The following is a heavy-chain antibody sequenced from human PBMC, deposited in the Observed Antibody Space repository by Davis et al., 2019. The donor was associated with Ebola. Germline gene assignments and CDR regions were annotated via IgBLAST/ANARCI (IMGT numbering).Heavy chain of an antibody. Sequence: SVKVSCKASGNTISTYTIDWVRQAPGQGLEWMGGIIPLFGTTNYAQKFRGRVMITADKSTRIAYMELKSLTSEDTAVYYCARGPSVATAHYFDYWGQGTLVTVSS. CDR3: ARGPSVATAHYFDY. D-gene: IGHD2-21*02. V-gene: IGHV1-69*06. CDR2: IIPLFGTT. CDR1: GNTISTYT. J-gene: IGHJ4*02.